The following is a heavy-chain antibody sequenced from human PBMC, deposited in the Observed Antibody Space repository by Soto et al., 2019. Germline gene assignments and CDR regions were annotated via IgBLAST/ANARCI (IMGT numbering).Heavy chain of an antibody. CDR2: ISGSGGST. Sequence: PGGSLRLSCAASGFTFSSYAMSWVRQAPGKGLEWVSAISGSGGSTYYADSVKGRFTISRDNSKNTLYLQMNSLRAEDTAVYYCAKVRVRGVSNGYFEYWGQGTLVTVSS. V-gene: IGHV3-23*01. CDR1: GFTFSSYA. CDR3: AKVRVRGVSNGYFEY. D-gene: IGHD3-10*01. J-gene: IGHJ4*02.